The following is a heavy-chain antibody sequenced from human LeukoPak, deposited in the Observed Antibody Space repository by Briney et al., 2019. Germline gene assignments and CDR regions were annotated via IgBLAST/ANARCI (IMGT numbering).Heavy chain of an antibody. CDR2: INPNSGGT. J-gene: IGHJ3*02. CDR3: ARVAAAGTPMGAFDI. Sequence: EASVKVSCKASGYTLTGYYMHWVRQAPGQGLEWMGWINPNSGGTNYAQKFQGRVTMTRDTSISTAYMELSRLRSDDTAVYYCARVAAAGTPMGAFDIWGQGTMVTVSS. V-gene: IGHV1-2*02. CDR1: GYTLTGYY. D-gene: IGHD6-13*01.